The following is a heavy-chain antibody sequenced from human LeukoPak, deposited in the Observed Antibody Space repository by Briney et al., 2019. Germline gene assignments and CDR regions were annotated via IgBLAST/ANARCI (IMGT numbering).Heavy chain of an antibody. CDR3: AKDGTWIQLAFDI. Sequence: GGSLRLSCAASGFIFSSYWMSWVRQAPGKGLEWVANIKQDGSEKYYVDSVKGRFTISRDNAKNSLYLQMNSLRAEDTAVYYCAKDGTWIQLAFDIWGQGTMVTVSS. D-gene: IGHD5-18*01. CDR1: GFIFSSYW. J-gene: IGHJ3*02. CDR2: IKQDGSEK. V-gene: IGHV3-7*05.